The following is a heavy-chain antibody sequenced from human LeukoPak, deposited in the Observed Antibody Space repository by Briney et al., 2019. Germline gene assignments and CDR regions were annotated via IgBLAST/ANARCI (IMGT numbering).Heavy chain of an antibody. Sequence: GGSLRLSCAASGLTFSDSYMSWIRQAPGKGLEWISYISGSGSRIYYADSVKGRFTISRDNAKKSLYLQMNSLRAEGTAVYYCARDARNFDYWGQGTLVTVSS. J-gene: IGHJ4*02. CDR1: GLTFSDSY. CDR2: ISGSGSRI. CDR3: ARDARNFDY. V-gene: IGHV3-11*01.